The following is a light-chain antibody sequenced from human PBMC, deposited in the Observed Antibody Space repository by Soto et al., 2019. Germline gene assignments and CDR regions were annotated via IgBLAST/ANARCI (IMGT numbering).Light chain of an antibody. CDR2: EVT. CDR3: NSYGDSDSLVV. CDR1: SSDIGGYNY. V-gene: IGLV2-8*01. J-gene: IGLJ2*01. Sequence: QSVLTQPPSASGSPGQSVTISCTGTSSDIGGYNYVSWYQQHPGKAPKLIIYEVTKRPSGVPDRFSGSKSGNTASLTVSGLQAEDEADYYCNSYGDSDSLVVFGGGTKLTVL.